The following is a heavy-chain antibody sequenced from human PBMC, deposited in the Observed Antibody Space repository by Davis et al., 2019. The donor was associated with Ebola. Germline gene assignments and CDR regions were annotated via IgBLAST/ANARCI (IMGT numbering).Heavy chain of an antibody. CDR2: IYHSGST. CDR1: GGSISSSNW. CDR3: ARVRSVRIVVVPAAMRFDY. D-gene: IGHD2-2*01. Sequence: SETLSLTCAVSGGSISSSNWWSWVRQPPGKGLEWIGEIYHSGSTNYNPSLKSRVTISVDTSKNQFSLKLSSVTAADTAVYYCARVRSVRIVVVPAAMRFDYWGQGTLVTVSS. V-gene: IGHV4-4*02. J-gene: IGHJ4*02.